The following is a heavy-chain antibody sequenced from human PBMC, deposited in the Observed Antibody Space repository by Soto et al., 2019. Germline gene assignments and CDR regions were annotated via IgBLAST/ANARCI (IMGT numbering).Heavy chain of an antibody. J-gene: IGHJ4*02. CDR3: ARVLGDYYDSSGFYPMPFDH. V-gene: IGHV4-61*01. D-gene: IGHD3-22*01. Sequence: SETLSLTCTVSGGSVNSGRYYWSWIRQPPGKGLDWIGYIYYSGSTNYNPSLKSRVTISVDTSKNQFSLNLSSVTAADTAVYYCARVLGDYYDSSGFYPMPFDHWGQGTLVTSPQ. CDR1: GGSVNSGRYY. CDR2: IYYSGST.